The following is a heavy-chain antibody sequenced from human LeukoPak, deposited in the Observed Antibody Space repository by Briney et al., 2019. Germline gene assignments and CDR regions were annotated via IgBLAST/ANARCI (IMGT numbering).Heavy chain of an antibody. J-gene: IGHJ6*02. V-gene: IGHV3-7*03. CDR1: GFTLSNHW. CDR2: VNRDGSET. CDR3: ARNNGMDV. Sequence: GGSLRLSCAASGFTLSNHWTTWVRQVPGRGPEWVANVNRDGSETYYLDSVKGRFTISKDNAKNSLYLQMNSLRAEDTALYHCARNNGMDVWGQGTTVIVS.